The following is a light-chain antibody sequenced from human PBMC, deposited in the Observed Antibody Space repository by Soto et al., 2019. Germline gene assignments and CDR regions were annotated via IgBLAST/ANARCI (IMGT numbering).Light chain of an antibody. CDR3: AAGDPTLRSHV. Sequence: QSALTQPPSASGTPGQRVTMSCSGSSFSVGRNYVYWYQQLPGTAPKLLIYANDQRPSGVPDRFSGSKSGTLASLAISGLGSEDEANYYCAAGDPTLRSHVLGTGTRVTVL. V-gene: IGLV1-47*01. CDR2: AND. J-gene: IGLJ1*01. CDR1: SFSVGRNY.